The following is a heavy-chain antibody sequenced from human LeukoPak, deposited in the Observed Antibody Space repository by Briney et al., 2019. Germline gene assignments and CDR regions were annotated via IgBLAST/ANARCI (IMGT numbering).Heavy chain of an antibody. D-gene: IGHD3-10*01. CDR1: GGSFSGYY. CDR3: ARGLYYGPGSYLGSYR. Sequence: PSGTLSLTCAVYGGSFSGYYWSWIRQPPGKGLEWIGEINHSGSTNYNPSLKSRVTTSVDTSKNQFSLKLSSVTAADTAVYYCARGLYYGPGSYLGSYRWGQGTLVTVSS. J-gene: IGHJ4*02. V-gene: IGHV4-34*01. CDR2: INHSGST.